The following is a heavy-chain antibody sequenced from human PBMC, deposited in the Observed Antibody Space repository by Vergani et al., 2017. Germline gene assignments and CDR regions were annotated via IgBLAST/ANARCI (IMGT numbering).Heavy chain of an antibody. CDR2: INPNSGGT. Sequence: QVQLVQSGAEVKKSGASVKVSCKASGYTFTGYYMHWVRQAPGQGLEWMGWINPNSGGTNYAQKFQGRVTMTRDTSISTAYMELSRLRSDDTAVYYCARSRPSGGSGVGASGYWGQGTLVTVSS. J-gene: IGHJ4*02. D-gene: IGHD1-26*01. CDR3: ARSRPSGGSGVGASGY. V-gene: IGHV1-2*02. CDR1: GYTFTGYY.